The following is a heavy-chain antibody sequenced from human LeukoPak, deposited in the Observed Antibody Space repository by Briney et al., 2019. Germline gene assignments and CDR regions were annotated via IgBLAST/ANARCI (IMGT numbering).Heavy chain of an antibody. CDR2: IKQDGSEK. J-gene: IGHJ6*02. V-gene: IGHV3-7*01. Sequence: GGSLRLSCAASGFTFSSYWMSWVRQAPGKGLEWVANIKQDGSEKYYVDSVKGRFIISRDNAKNSLYLQMNSLRAEDTAVYYCARDCSSTSCYWYYYYYYGMDVWGQGTTVTVSS. CDR3: ARDCSSTSCYWYYYYYYGMDV. D-gene: IGHD2-2*01. CDR1: GFTFSSYW.